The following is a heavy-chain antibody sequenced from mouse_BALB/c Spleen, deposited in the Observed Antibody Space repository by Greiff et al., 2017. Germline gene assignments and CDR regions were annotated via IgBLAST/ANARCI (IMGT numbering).Heavy chain of an antibody. V-gene: IGHV7-3*02. CDR3: ARDGHFDY. J-gene: IGHJ2*01. Sequence: EVKLVESGGGLVQPGGSLRLSCATSGFTFTDYYMSWVRQPPGKALEWLGFIRNKANGYTTEYSASVKGRFTISRDNSQSILYLQMNTLRAEDSATYYCARDGHFDYWGQGTTLTVSS. CDR1: GFTFTDYY. CDR2: IRNKANGYTT.